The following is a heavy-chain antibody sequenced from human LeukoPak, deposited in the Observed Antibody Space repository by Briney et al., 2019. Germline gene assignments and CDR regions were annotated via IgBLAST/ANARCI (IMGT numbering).Heavy chain of an antibody. CDR1: GFTFSSYG. Sequence: PGRSLRLSCAASGFTFSSYGMHWVRQAPGKGLEWVAVIWYDGSNKYYADSVKGRFTISRDNSKNTLYLQMNSLRAEDTAVYYCASESGYCSSTSCYFDYWGQGTLVTVS. CDR2: IWYDGSNK. CDR3: ASESGYCSSTSCYFDY. V-gene: IGHV3-33*01. D-gene: IGHD2-2*01. J-gene: IGHJ4*02.